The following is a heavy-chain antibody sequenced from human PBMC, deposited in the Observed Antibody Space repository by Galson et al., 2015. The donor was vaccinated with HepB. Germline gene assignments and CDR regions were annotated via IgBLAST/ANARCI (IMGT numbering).Heavy chain of an antibody. V-gene: IGHV3-13*01. Sequence: SLRLSCAASGFTFSSYDMHWVRQVEGRGLEWVSAIGRGDDTYYPGSVKGRFTISREDAKNSVYLQMDSLRVGDTAVYYCAREVIDTTSSGWFLDLWGRGTLVTVSS. D-gene: IGHD3-10*01. CDR2: IGRGDDT. CDR1: GFTFSSYD. J-gene: IGHJ2*01. CDR3: AREVIDTTSSGWFLDL.